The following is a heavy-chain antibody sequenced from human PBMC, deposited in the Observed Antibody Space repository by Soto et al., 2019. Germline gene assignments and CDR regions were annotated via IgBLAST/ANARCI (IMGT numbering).Heavy chain of an antibody. CDR3: AKDTYYYGSGSYDY. J-gene: IGHJ4*02. CDR1: GFTFDDYA. Sequence: HPGGSLRLSCAASGFTFDDYAMHWVRQAPGKGLEWVSGISWNSGSIGYADSVKGRFTISRDNAKNSLYLQMNSLRAEDTALYYCAKDTYYYGSGSYDYWGQGTLVTVSS. V-gene: IGHV3-9*01. D-gene: IGHD3-10*01. CDR2: ISWNSGSI.